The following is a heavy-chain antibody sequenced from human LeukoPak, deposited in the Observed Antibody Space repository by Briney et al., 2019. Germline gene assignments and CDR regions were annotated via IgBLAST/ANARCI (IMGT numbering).Heavy chain of an antibody. CDR1: GGSISSGGYY. CDR2: IYYSGST. Sequence: PSETLFLTCTVSGGSISSGGYYWSWIRQHPGKGLEWIGYIYYSGSTYYNPSLKSRVTISVDTSKNQFSLKLSSVTAADTAVYYCARANYAYYYYGMDVWGQGTTVTVSS. CDR3: ARANYAYYYYGMDV. V-gene: IGHV4-31*03. D-gene: IGHD1-7*01. J-gene: IGHJ6*02.